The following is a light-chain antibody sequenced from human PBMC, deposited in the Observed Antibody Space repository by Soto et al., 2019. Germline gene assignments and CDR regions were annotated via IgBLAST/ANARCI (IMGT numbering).Light chain of an antibody. CDR2: DAS. V-gene: IGKV1-5*01. Sequence: DIQLTQSPSLLSASVGDRVAITCRASQSVSSWLAWYQKKPGKAPKPLIYDASIFESGVPSKFIGSGSGTEFTLTISGLQPDDFATYYCQQYNSYPLTFGGGTKVEI. CDR1: QSVSSW. CDR3: QQYNSYPLT. J-gene: IGKJ4*01.